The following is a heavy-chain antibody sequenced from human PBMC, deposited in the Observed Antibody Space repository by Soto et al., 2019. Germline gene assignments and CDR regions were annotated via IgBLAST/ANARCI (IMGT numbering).Heavy chain of an antibody. CDR2: ISGSGGST. Sequence: HPGGSLRLSCAASGFTFSSYAMSWVRQAPGKGLEWVSAISGSGGSTYYADSVKGRFTISRDNSKNTLYLQMNSLRAEDTALYYCAKAQLFTNYYGSGSRNLPIGYFDYWGQGTLVTVSS. J-gene: IGHJ4*02. D-gene: IGHD3-10*01. CDR3: AKAQLFTNYYGSGSRNLPIGYFDY. CDR1: GFTFSSYA. V-gene: IGHV3-23*01.